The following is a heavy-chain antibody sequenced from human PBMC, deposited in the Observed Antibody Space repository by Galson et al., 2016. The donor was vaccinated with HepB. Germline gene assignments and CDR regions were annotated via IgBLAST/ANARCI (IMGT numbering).Heavy chain of an antibody. CDR3: AKDDYMRA. CDR1: GFSFNTYW. V-gene: IGHV3-74*01. Sequence: SLRLSCAASGFSFNTYWMHWVRQAPGKGLVWVARIKNDGSDTYYADSVKGRFTIPRDNAKSTLHLQVNSLRADDTAVYYCAKDDYMRAWGQGTLVTVSS. J-gene: IGHJ5*02. CDR2: IKNDGSDT. D-gene: IGHD3-16*01.